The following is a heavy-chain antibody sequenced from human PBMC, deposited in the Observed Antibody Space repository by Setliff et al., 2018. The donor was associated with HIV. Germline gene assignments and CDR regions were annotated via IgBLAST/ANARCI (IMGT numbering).Heavy chain of an antibody. V-gene: IGHV1-46*01. CDR1: GYTFTNYY. CDR3: ASRSYGSSDYYYYMDV. Sequence: ASVKVSCKASGYTFTNYYMHWVRQAPGQGLEWMGIINPSGGSTSYAQRFQGRVTMTRDTSTSTVYMELRSMRSDDTAVYYCASRSYGSSDYYYYMDVWGKGTTVTVSS. D-gene: IGHD5-18*01. J-gene: IGHJ6*03. CDR2: INPSGGST.